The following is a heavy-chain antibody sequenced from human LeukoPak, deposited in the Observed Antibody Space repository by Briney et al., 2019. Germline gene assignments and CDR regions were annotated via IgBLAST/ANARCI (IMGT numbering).Heavy chain of an antibody. V-gene: IGHV3-13*01. J-gene: IGHJ6*02. CDR1: GFTFSSYD. Sequence: GGSLRLSCAASGFTFSSYDMHWVRQATGKGLEWVSAIGTAGDTYYPGSVKGRFTISRENAKNSLYLQMNSLRAGDTAVYYCGRAQGCSGGSCYSGYYYYGMDVWGQGTTVTVSS. CDR3: GRAQGCSGGSCYSGYYYYGMDV. CDR2: IGTAGDT. D-gene: IGHD2-15*01.